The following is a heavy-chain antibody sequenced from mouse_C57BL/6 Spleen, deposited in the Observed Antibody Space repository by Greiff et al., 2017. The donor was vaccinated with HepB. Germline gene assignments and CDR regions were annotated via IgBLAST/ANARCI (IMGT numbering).Heavy chain of an antibody. J-gene: IGHJ2*01. CDR1: GYTFTDYN. CDR3: ARPSYYGSSSFDY. D-gene: IGHD1-1*01. CDR2: INPNNGGT. V-gene: IGHV1-18*01. Sequence: EVQVVESGPELVKPGASVKIPCKASGYTFTDYNMDWVKQSHGKSLEWIGDINPNNGGTIYNQKFKGKATLTVDKSSSTAYMELRSLTSEDTAVYYCARPSYYGSSSFDYWGQGTTLTVSS.